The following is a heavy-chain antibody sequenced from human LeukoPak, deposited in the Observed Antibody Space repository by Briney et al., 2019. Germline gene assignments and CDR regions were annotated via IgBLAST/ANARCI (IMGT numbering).Heavy chain of an antibody. J-gene: IGHJ4*02. Sequence: QSGGSLRLSCAASGFTFSSYAMHWVRQAPGKGLEWVAVISYDGSNKYYADSVKGRFTISRDNSKNTLYLQMNSLRAEDTAVYYCARNPVDYRSNSYFDYWGQGTLVTVSS. CDR3: ARNPVDYRSNSYFDY. CDR2: ISYDGSNK. D-gene: IGHD4-23*01. CDR1: GFTFSSYA. V-gene: IGHV3-30-3*01.